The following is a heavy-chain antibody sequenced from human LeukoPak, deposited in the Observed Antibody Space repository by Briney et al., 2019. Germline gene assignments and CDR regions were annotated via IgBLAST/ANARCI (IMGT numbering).Heavy chain of an antibody. V-gene: IGHV1-69*06. Sequence: ASVKVSCKASGGTFSSYAISWVRQAPGQGLEWMGGIIPIFGTANYAQKFQGRVTITADKSTSTAYMELSSLRSEDTAVYYCARDYCSGGSCHYYNRFDPWGQGTLVTVSS. D-gene: IGHD2-15*01. CDR3: ARDYCSGGSCHYYNRFDP. J-gene: IGHJ5*02. CDR2: IIPIFGTA. CDR1: GGTFSSYA.